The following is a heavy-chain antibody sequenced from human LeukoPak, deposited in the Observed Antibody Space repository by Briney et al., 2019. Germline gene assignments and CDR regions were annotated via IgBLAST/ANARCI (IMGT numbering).Heavy chain of an antibody. CDR2: IYYSGSA. J-gene: IGHJ4*02. CDR1: GGSISSDGYY. V-gene: IGHV4-31*03. CDR3: AREVSVAGIVY. Sequence: SQTLPLTCTVSGGSISSDGYYWSWIRQHPGKGLEWIGYIYYSGSAYYNPTVNCRVTISIDTSKNKFYLKLRYVTAADRAVYYCAREVSVAGIVYWGQGTLVTVSS. D-gene: IGHD6-19*01.